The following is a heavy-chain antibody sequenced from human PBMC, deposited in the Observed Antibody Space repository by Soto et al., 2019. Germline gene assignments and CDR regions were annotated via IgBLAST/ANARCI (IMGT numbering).Heavy chain of an antibody. J-gene: IGHJ5*02. CDR3: ARIRIAAAGRRNWFDP. Sequence: QVTLKESGPVLVKPTETLTLTCTVSGFSLSNARMGVSWIRQPPGKALEWLAHIFSNDEKSYSTSLKSRLTLSKYTSKRQVVLTMTNMAPVDTATYYGARIRIAAAGRRNWFDPWGQGTLVTVSS. CDR1: GFSLSNARMG. V-gene: IGHV2-26*01. D-gene: IGHD6-13*01. CDR2: IFSNDEK.